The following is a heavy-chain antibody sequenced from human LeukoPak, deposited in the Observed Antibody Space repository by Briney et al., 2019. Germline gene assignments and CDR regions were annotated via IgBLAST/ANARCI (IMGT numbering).Heavy chain of an antibody. Sequence: PSETLSLTCTVSGGSISSYYWSWIRQPPGKGLEWIGYIYYSGSTNYNPSLKSRVTISVDTSKNQFSLKLSSVTAADTAVYYCARGRGWFGELSAYYYYGMDVWGQGTTVTVSS. D-gene: IGHD3-10*01. CDR2: IYYSGST. CDR3: ARGRGWFGELSAYYYYGMDV. CDR1: GGSISSYY. V-gene: IGHV4-59*01. J-gene: IGHJ6*02.